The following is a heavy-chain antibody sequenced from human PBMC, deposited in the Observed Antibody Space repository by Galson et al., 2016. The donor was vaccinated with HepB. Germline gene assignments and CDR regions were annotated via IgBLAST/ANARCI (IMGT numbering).Heavy chain of an antibody. Sequence: SETLSLTCTVSGDSFTSGNYYWDWIRQPPGKGLEWIGTVYYSGSSYYNPSLQSRVVISVDTPEDRLSLTVRSVTAADTAVYYCARHFNWDYKNRFFDPWGQGTLVTVSS. J-gene: IGHJ5*02. CDR1: GDSFTSGNYY. CDR2: VYYSGSS. V-gene: IGHV4-39*01. CDR3: ARHFNWDYKNRFFDP. D-gene: IGHD1-7*01.